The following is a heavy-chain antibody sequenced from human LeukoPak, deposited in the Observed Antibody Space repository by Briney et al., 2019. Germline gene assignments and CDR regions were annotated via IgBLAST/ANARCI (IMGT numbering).Heavy chain of an antibody. CDR1: GYTFTSYY. J-gene: IGHJ3*02. CDR2: INPSGGRT. D-gene: IGHD6-13*01. V-gene: IGHV1-46*01. CDR3: ATDRPGIAAAPSGAFDI. Sequence: ASGKVSCKASGYTFTSYYMHWVRQAPGQGLEWMGIINPSGGRTSYAQKFQGRVTMTEDTSTDTAYMELSSLRSEDTAVYYCATDRPGIAAAPSGAFDIWGQGTMVTVSS.